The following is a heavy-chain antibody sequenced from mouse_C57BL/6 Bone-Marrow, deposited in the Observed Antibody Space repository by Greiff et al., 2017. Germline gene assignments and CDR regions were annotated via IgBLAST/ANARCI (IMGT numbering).Heavy chain of an antibody. CDR3: ASGGLRN. V-gene: IGHV1-66*01. D-gene: IGHD2-4*01. J-gene: IGHJ2*01. Sequence: QVQLKESGPELVKPGASVKISCKASGYSFTSYYIHWVKQRPGQGLEWIGWIYPGSGNTKYNAKFKGKATLTADTSSSTAYMQLSSLTSEDSAVYYCASGGLRNWGKGTTLTVSS. CDR1: GYSFTSYY. CDR2: IYPGSGNT.